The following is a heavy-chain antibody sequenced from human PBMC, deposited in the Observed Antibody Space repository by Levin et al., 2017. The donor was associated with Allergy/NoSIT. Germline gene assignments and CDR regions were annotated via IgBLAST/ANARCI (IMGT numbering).Heavy chain of an antibody. D-gene: IGHD2-2*01. CDR1: GVTFDDYA. V-gene: IGHV3-9*01. J-gene: IGHJ4*02. CDR2: ITRSGII. CDR3: AKGLSTYLAPVDH. Sequence: SGGSLRLSCAGSGVTFDDYAMYWVRQAPGKGLEWVSGITRSGIIGYADSVKGRFTVSRDSAKNSLYLQMNSLRPEDTAFYYCAKGLSTYLAPVDHWGQGTLVTVSS.